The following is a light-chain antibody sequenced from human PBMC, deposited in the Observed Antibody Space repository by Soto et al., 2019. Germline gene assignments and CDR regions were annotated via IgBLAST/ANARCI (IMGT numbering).Light chain of an antibody. V-gene: IGLV2-14*03. CDR3: ASYTTSSTYV. CDR1: SSDVVGFHY. CDR2: DVS. J-gene: IGLJ1*01. Sequence: QSALTQPASVSGSXXQSIAXXCTGTSSDVVGFHYVSWYQQHPGKAPKFMIYDVSSRPSGVSDRFSGSKSGNTASLTISGLQAEDEADYYCASYTTSSTYVFGTGTKLTVL.